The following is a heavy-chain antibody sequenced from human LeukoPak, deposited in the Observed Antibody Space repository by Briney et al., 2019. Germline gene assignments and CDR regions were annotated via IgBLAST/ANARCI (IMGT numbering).Heavy chain of an antibody. CDR2: ISGSGGST. Sequence: GSLRLSCAASGFTFSSYAMSWGRQAPGKGLEWVSAISGSGGSTYYADSVKGRFTISRDNSKNTLYLQMNSLRAEDTAVYYCAKDVEASSSWYRGDWFDPWGQGTLVTVSS. V-gene: IGHV3-23*01. D-gene: IGHD6-13*01. CDR3: AKDVEASSSWYRGDWFDP. CDR1: GFTFSSYA. J-gene: IGHJ5*02.